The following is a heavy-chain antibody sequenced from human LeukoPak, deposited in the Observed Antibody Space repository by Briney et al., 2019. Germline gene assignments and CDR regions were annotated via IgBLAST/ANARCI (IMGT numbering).Heavy chain of an antibody. V-gene: IGHV1-69*01. CDR2: IIPIFGTA. CDR3: ARDGPYTIFAAGGYFDY. D-gene: IGHD3-9*01. J-gene: IGHJ4*02. Sequence: GSSVKVSCKASGGTFSSYDISWVRQAPGHGLEWMGGIIPIFGTANYAQKFQGRVTITADESTSTAYMELSSLRSEDTAVYYCARDGPYTIFAAGGYFDYWGQGTLVTVSS. CDR1: GGTFSSYD.